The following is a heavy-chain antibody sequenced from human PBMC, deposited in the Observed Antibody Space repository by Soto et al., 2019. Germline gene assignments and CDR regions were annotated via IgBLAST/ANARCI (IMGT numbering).Heavy chain of an antibody. CDR3: ARDRGPNTGNWFDP. V-gene: IGHV4-31*03. J-gene: IGHJ5*02. CDR1: GGSISSGGYY. CDR2: IYYSGST. Sequence: SETLSLTCTVSGGSISSGGYYWSWIRQHPGKGLEWIGYIYYSGSTYYNPSLKSRVTISVDTSKNQFSLKLSSVTAADTAVYYCARDRGPNTGNWFDPWGRGTLVTVSS. D-gene: IGHD7-27*01.